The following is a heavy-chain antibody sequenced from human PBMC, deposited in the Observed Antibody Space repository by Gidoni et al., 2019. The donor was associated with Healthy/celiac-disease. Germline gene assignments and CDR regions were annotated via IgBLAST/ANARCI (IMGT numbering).Heavy chain of an antibody. J-gene: IGHJ4*02. V-gene: IGHV3-23*01. CDR1: GFTFRRYA. CDR2: ISGSGGST. CDR3: ATESAYYYDSSGYYYSDY. D-gene: IGHD3-22*01. Sequence: EVQLLESGGGLVQPGGSLRLSCAASGFTFRRYAMGWVRQAPGKGLEWVSAISGSGGSTYYADSVKGRLTISRDNSKNTLYLQMNSLRAEDTAVYYCATESAYYYDSSGYYYSDYWGQGTLVTVSS.